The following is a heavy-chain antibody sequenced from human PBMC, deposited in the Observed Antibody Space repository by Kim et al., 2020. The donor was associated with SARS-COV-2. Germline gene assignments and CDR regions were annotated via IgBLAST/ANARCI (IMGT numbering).Heavy chain of an antibody. CDR3: ARSDFGGFGELLTIDY. D-gene: IGHD3-10*01. CDR1: GFTFSSYA. V-gene: IGHV3-30*04. Sequence: GGSLRLSCAASGFTFSSYAMHWVRQAPGKGLEWVAVISYDGSNKYYADSVKGRFTISRENSKNTLYLQMNSLRAEDTAVYYCARSDFGGFGELLTIDYWGQGTLVTVSS. J-gene: IGHJ4*02. CDR2: ISYDGSNK.